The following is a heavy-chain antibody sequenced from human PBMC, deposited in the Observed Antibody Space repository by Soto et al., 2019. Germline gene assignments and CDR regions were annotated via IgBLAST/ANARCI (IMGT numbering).Heavy chain of an antibody. CDR2: ISSSSSYI. D-gene: IGHD2-2*01. CDR1: GFTFSSYS. V-gene: IGHV3-21*01. CDR3: ARVHDCSSTSCPSDY. Sequence: GGSLRLSCAASGFTFSSYSMSWVRQAPGKGLEWVSSISSSSSYIYYADSVKGRFTISRDNAKNPLYLQMNSLRAEDTDVYYCARVHDCSSTSCPSDYWGQGTLVTVSS. J-gene: IGHJ4*02.